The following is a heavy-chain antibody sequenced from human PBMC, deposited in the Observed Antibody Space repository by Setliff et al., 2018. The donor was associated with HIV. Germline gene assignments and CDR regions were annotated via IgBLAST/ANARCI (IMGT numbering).Heavy chain of an antibody. CDR3: TRDRRGSNSWSGYNGGFDY. V-gene: IGHV3-15*01. CDR1: GFTFSNAW. D-gene: IGHD3-3*01. Sequence: GGSLRLSCAASGFTFSNAWMSWVRQAPGKGLVWLGHIKSETDGGTTDYAAPVKGRFTISRDDSKNTVYLHMNSLETEDTAVYFCTRDRRGSNSWSGYNGGFDYWGQGTLVTVSS. CDR2: IKSETDGGTT. J-gene: IGHJ4*02.